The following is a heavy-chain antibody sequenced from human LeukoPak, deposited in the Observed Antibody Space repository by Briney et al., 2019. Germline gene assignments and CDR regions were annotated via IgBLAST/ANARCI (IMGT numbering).Heavy chain of an antibody. D-gene: IGHD5-12*01. CDR1: GYTFTGYY. CDR3: AKNPYEYYFDY. CDR2: INPNSGDT. V-gene: IGHV1-2*02. Sequence: ASVRVSCKASGYTFTGYYMHWVRQAPGQGLEWMGWINPNSGDTNYAQKFQGRVTMTRDTSIRTAYLELSGLRSDDTAVYYCAKNPYEYYFDYWGQGTLVTVSS. J-gene: IGHJ4*02.